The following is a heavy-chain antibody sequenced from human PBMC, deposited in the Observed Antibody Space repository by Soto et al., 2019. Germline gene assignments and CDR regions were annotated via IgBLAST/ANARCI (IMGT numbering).Heavy chain of an antibody. V-gene: IGHV3-48*03. D-gene: IGHD6-13*01. J-gene: IGHJ4*02. CDR2: ISTSGSTI. Sequence: PGGSLRLSCAASGFTFSRYEMNWVRQAPGKGLEWISYISTSGSTIYYADSVKGRFTISRDNAKNSLYLQMNSLRAEDTAAYYCARELAAAGSFDYWGQGTLVTVSS. CDR1: GFTFSRYE. CDR3: ARELAAAGSFDY.